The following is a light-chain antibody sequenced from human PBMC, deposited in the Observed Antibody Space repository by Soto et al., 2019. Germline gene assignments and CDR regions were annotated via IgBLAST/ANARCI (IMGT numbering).Light chain of an antibody. Sequence: QSVLTQPASVSGSPGQSITISCTGTSSDVGGFNYVSWYQQHPGKAPKLLIFDVYSRPSGISNRFSGSKSGNTASLTISGLQAEDEADYYCSSYTTSSSYVFGDGTKVNVL. CDR2: DVY. CDR1: SSDVGGFNY. J-gene: IGLJ1*01. V-gene: IGLV2-14*01. CDR3: SSYTTSSSYV.